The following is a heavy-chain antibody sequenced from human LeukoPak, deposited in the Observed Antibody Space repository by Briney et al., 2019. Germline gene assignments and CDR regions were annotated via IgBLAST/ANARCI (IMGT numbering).Heavy chain of an antibody. D-gene: IGHD6-13*01. CDR1: GFTVGSNY. V-gene: IGHV3-53*01. CDR3: ARDLAAAGYFDY. Sequence: TGGSLRLSCAVSGFTVGSNYMSWVRLAPGKGLEWVSVTYSDGSTYYADSVKGRFTISRDNSKNTLYLQMNSLRAEDTAVYYCARDLAAAGYFDYWGQGILVSVSS. J-gene: IGHJ4*02. CDR2: TYSDGST.